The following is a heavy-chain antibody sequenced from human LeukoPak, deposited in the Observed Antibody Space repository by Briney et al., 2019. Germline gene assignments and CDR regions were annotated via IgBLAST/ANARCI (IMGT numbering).Heavy chain of an antibody. CDR3: ARDLAFSRLDY. V-gene: IGHV3-7*01. Sequence: QPGGSLRLSCAVPGLTFSSSWMDWVRQAPGKGLEWVASINPDGIKRYSADSVKGRFTISRDNARNSLYLQMDSLRVEDTAFYYCARDLAFSRLDYWGQGVVVTVSS. J-gene: IGHJ4*02. CDR2: INPDGIKR. D-gene: IGHD2/OR15-2a*01. CDR1: GLTFSSSW.